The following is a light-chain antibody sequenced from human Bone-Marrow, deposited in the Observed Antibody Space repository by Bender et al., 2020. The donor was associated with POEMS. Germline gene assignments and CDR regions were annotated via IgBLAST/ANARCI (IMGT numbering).Light chain of an antibody. V-gene: IGLV2-14*02. CDR1: SSDIGNYGF. CDR3: CSYTIYYTWV. J-gene: IGLJ3*02. Sequence: QSALTQPASVSGSPGQSITISCTGTSSDIGNYGFVSWYQQHPGKAPKLIIYEATKRPSGVSYRFSGSKSGYTASLTISGLQDEDEATYYCCSYTIYYTWVFGGGTKLTVL. CDR2: EAT.